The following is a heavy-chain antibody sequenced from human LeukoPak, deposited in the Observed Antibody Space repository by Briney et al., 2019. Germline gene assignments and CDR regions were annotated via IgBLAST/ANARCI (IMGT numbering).Heavy chain of an antibody. CDR3: ARIVDTSNDY. CDR2: INHSGST. CDR1: GGSFSGYY. Sequence: KPSETLSLTCAVYGGSFSGYYWSWIRQPPGKGLEWIGEINHSGSTNYNPSLKSRVTISVDTSKNQFSLKLSSVTAADTAVYYCARIVDTSNDYWGQGTLVTVSS. V-gene: IGHV4-34*01. J-gene: IGHJ4*02. D-gene: IGHD5-18*01.